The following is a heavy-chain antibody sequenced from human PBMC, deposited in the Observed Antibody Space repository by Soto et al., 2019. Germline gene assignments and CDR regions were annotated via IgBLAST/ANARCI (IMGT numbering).Heavy chain of an antibody. D-gene: IGHD7-27*01. CDR3: PTAPSGDKVDS. V-gene: IGHV4-30-4*01. CDR2: IYNGGST. CDR1: GGSITNVNYC. J-gene: IGHJ4*02. Sequence: QVQLQESGPGLVKPSQTLSLTCSVSGGSITNVNYCWSWIRQSPDLGLEWIGHIYNGGSTYNNPSLASRLPMSVATSTTQLSLTLSSVSAADTAVYYCPTAPSGDKVDSWGQGTLVTVS.